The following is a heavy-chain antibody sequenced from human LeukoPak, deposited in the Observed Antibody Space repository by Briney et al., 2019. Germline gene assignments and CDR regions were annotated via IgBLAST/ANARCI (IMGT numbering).Heavy chain of an antibody. D-gene: IGHD2-2*01. CDR3: ARGYCSSTSCSSFDY. CDR1: GFTFSSYA. J-gene: IGHJ4*02. CDR2: ISYDGSNK. V-gene: IGHV3-30*04. Sequence: GRSLRLSCAASGFTFSSYAMHWVRQAPGKGLEGVAVISYDGSNKYYADSVKGRFTISRDNSKTTLYLQMNSMRAEDTAVYYCARGYCSSTSCSSFDYWGQGTLVTVSS.